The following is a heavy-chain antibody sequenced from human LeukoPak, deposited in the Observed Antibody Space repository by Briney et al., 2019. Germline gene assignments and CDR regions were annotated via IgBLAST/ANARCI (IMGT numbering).Heavy chain of an antibody. D-gene: IGHD6-6*01. Sequence: SVKASCKASGGTFSSYAISWVRQAPGQGLEWMGGIIPIFGTANYAQKFQGRVTITADESTSTAYMELSSLRSEDTAVYYCARVGGIAARPNADYWGQGTLVTVSS. J-gene: IGHJ4*02. CDR2: IIPIFGTA. CDR3: ARVGGIAARPNADY. V-gene: IGHV1-69*13. CDR1: GGTFSSYA.